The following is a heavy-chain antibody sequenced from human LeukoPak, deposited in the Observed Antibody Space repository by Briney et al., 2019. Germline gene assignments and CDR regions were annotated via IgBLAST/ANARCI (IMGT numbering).Heavy chain of an antibody. CDR1: GFTFSSYA. J-gene: IGHJ5*02. CDR3: AKDSRGGLYDSWSGYPTA. V-gene: IGHV3-23*01. CDR2: ISGSGGST. D-gene: IGHD3-3*01. Sequence: GGSLRLSCAASGFTFSSYAMSWVRQAPGKGLEWVSAISGSGGSTYYADSVKGRFTISRDNSKNTLYLQMNSLGAEDTAVYYCAKDSRGGLYDSWSGYPTAWGQGTLVTVSS.